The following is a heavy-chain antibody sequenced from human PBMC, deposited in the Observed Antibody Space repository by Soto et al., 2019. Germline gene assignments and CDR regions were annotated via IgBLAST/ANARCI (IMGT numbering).Heavy chain of an antibody. V-gene: IGHV3-64D*06. J-gene: IGHJ4*02. CDR1: GFTFSSYA. CDR2: ISSNGGST. Sequence: GGSLRLSCSASGFTFSSYAMHWVRQAPGKGLEYVSAISSNGGSTYYADSVKGRFTISRDNSKNTLYLQMSSLRAEDTAVYYCVKIRYSSSWDYFDYWGQGTLVTVSS. CDR3: VKIRYSSSWDYFDY. D-gene: IGHD6-13*01.